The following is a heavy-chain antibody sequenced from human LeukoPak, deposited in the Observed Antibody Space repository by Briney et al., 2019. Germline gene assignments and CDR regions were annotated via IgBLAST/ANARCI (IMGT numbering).Heavy chain of an antibody. D-gene: IGHD6-13*01. CDR1: GYTFTGYG. CDR3: ARVWYPPDCFDI. J-gene: IGHJ3*02. Sequence: ASVKVSCKASGYTFTGYGITWVRQAPGQGLDWVGWTSVYNGVTNFAQKFQGRVTMTTDTSTNTAYMELRSLRSDDTAVYYCARVWYPPDCFDIWGQGTMVTVSS. CDR2: TSVYNGVT. V-gene: IGHV1-18*01.